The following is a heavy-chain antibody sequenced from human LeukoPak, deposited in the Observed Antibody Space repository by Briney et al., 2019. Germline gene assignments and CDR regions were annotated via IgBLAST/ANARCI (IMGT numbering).Heavy chain of an antibody. Sequence: SETLSLTCTVSGDSINSYHWNWIRQPPGKGLEWIGYIYYTGSTNYNPSLKSRVTISVDTSKNQFSLKLTSVTAADTAVYYCARTNSGSYNVADSWGQGTLVTVSS. CDR1: GDSINSYH. CDR2: IYYTGST. J-gene: IGHJ5*01. V-gene: IGHV4-59*08. D-gene: IGHD1-26*01. CDR3: ARTNSGSYNVADS.